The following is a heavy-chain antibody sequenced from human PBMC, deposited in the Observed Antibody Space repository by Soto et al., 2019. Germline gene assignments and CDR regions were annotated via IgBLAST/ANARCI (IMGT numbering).Heavy chain of an antibody. CDR2: FDPEDGET. J-gene: IGHJ4*02. Sequence: XSVNVSCNVSVYTLTELSMNCVRQAPGKGLEWMGGFDPEDGETIYAQKFQGRVTMTEDTSTDTAYMELSSLRSEDTAVYYCATDFFHSSGSPVDYWGQGTLVTVSS. CDR3: ATDFFHSSGSPVDY. CDR1: VYTLTELS. V-gene: IGHV1-24*01. D-gene: IGHD3-22*01.